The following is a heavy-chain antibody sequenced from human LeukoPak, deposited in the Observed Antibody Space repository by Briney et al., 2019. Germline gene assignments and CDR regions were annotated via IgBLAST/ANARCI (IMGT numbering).Heavy chain of an antibody. CDR2: ISSSSSTI. V-gene: IGHV3-48*01. CDR1: GFTFSSYS. D-gene: IGHD3-10*01. J-gene: IGHJ5*02. CDR3: ARDVLGSRSYDSFDP. Sequence: PGGSLRLSCAASGFTFSSYSMNWVRQAPGKGLEWVSYISSSSSTIYYADSVKGRLTISRDNAKNSLYLQMNSLRAEDTAVYYCARDVLGSRSYDSFDPWGQGTLVTVSS.